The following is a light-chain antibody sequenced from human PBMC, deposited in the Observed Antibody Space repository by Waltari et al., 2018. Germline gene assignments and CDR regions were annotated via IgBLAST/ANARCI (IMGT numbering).Light chain of an antibody. CDR3: QQHYTSPPT. V-gene: IGKV4-1*01. J-gene: IGKJ4*01. CDR1: HNLLISKNQNH. CDR2: WAS. Sequence: DIVMTQSPVSLAVSLCERATNHRKPSHNLLISKNQNHLAGYQQNPRQPPKLLIYWASVRESGVPDRFSGSGSGTDFTLTISSLQAEDVAVYSCQQHYTSPPTFGGGTRVEIK.